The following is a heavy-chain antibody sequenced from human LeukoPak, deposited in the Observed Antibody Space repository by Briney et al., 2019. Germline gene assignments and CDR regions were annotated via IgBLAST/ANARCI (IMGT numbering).Heavy chain of an antibody. J-gene: IGHJ5*02. CDR3: ARRGHSSSWYLDP. Sequence: QPGGSLRLSCAASGFTFSSYGMAWVRQAPGKGLEWVSAIGGSGGSTYYADSVKGRFTISRDNAKNSLYLQMNSLRAEDTAVYYCARRGHSSSWYLDPWGQGTLVTVSS. CDR2: IGGSGGST. D-gene: IGHD6-13*01. V-gene: IGHV3-23*01. CDR1: GFTFSSYG.